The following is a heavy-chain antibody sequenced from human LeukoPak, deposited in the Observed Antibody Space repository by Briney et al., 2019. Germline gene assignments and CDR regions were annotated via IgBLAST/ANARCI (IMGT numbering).Heavy chain of an antibody. Sequence: SQTLSLTCAISGDSVSSNSAAWNWIRQSPSRGLEWLGRTYYRSKWYNDYAVSVKSRITINPDTSKNQFSLQLSSVTAADTAVYYCARGRYRWLQSRGGAFDIWGQGTMVTVSS. CDR1: GDSVSSNSAA. CDR2: TYYRSKWYN. D-gene: IGHD5-24*01. CDR3: ARGRYRWLQSRGGAFDI. V-gene: IGHV6-1*01. J-gene: IGHJ3*02.